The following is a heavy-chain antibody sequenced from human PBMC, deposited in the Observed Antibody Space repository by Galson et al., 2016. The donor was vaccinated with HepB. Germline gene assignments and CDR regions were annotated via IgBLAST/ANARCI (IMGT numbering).Heavy chain of an antibody. J-gene: IGHJ6*02. Sequence: SLRLPCAASGFPFSDYDMTWIRQAPGTGLEWVSHISSSSIYTKYSDSLKGRFTISRDYAKGIVYLQMNSLRAEDTAVYYCARGGKSDEGDFFGMDVWGQGTTVTVSS. CDR2: ISSSSIYT. D-gene: IGHD3-16*01. V-gene: IGHV3-11*06. CDR3: ARGGKSDEGDFFGMDV. CDR1: GFPFSDYD.